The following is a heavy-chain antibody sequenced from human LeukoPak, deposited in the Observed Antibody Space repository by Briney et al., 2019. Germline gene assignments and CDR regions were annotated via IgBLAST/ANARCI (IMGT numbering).Heavy chain of an antibody. J-gene: IGHJ5*02. CDR2: IRSKTDGGTT. CDR3: TTDYGHGT. D-gene: IGHD1-1*01. CDR1: GFTFSNAW. V-gene: IGHV3-15*01. Sequence: GGSLRLSCAASGFTFSNAWMSWVRQAPGKGQEWVGRIRSKTDGGTTDYAAPVKGRLTISRDDSTNTLYLHMNSLKTDDTAVYYCTTDYGHGTWGQGTLVTVSS.